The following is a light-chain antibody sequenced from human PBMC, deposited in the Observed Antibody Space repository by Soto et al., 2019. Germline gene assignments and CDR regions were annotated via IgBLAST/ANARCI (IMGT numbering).Light chain of an antibody. Sequence: QSALTQPASVSGSPGQSITISCTGTSSDVGGYNYVSWYQQHPGKAPKLMIYDVSNRPSGVSNRFSGSKSGNTASLTISGLKAKDEVDNYGSSYTSSSPFVFGPGTKLTV. CDR3: SSYTSSSPFV. CDR2: DVS. CDR1: SSDVGGYNY. V-gene: IGLV2-14*01. J-gene: IGLJ1*01.